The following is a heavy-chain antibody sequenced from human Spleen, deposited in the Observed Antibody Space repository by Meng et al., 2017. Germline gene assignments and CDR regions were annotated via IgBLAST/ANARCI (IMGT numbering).Heavy chain of an antibody. Sequence: EAQLMESGGGLDQPGGSLRLSCEASGFSFSSYPLTWVRQAPGKGLEWVATISVRSGDTFYADSVKGRFIISRDNSKSTLYLQMSSLRREDTALYYCARDYYDNCDPGYWGQGTLVTVSS. J-gene: IGHJ4*02. CDR2: ISVRSGDT. CDR3: ARDYYDNCDPGY. V-gene: IGHV3-23*01. D-gene: IGHD3-16*01. CDR1: GFSFSSYP.